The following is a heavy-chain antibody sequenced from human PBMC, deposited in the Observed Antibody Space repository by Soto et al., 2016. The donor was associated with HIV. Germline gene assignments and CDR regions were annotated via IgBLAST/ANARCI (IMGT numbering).Heavy chain of an antibody. CDR3: ARDLARRGFGNLL. V-gene: IGHV3-30*04. J-gene: IGHJ4*02. CDR1: GFTFSNYT. D-gene: IGHD3-16*01. Sequence: QVQLVESGGGVVRPGRSLRLSCAASGFTFSNYTLHWVRQAPGKGLEWVSVISYDGTNKYYADSVKGRFTISRDNSKNTLYLQMNSLRPEDTAMYYCARDLARRGFGNLLWGQGTLVTVSS. CDR2: ISYDGTNK.